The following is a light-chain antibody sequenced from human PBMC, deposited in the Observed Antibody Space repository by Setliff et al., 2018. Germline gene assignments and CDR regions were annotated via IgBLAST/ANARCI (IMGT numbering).Light chain of an antibody. CDR2: RNA. V-gene: IGLV1-47*01. CDR1: SSNIGVNV. Sequence: QSALGQPPSASGTPGQRVTISCSGSSSNIGVNVVNWYQQFPGMAPKLLIYRNAQRPSGVPDRFSGSKSGASASLAITGLRSEDEADYYCAAWDDVLSAVVFGGGTKVTVL. CDR3: AAWDDVLSAVV. J-gene: IGLJ2*01.